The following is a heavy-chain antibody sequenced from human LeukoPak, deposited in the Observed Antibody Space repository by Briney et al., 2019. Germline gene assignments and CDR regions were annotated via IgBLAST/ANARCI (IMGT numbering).Heavy chain of an antibody. CDR1: GGSISSYY. J-gene: IGHJ4*02. V-gene: IGHV4-59*01. Sequence: SETLSPTCTVSGGSISSYYWSWIRQPPGKGLEWIGYIYYSGSTNYNPSLKSRVTISVDTSKNQFSLKLSSVTAADTAVYYCARLESSSGKFDYWGQGTLVTVSS. CDR2: IYYSGST. D-gene: IGHD6-6*01. CDR3: ARLESSSGKFDY.